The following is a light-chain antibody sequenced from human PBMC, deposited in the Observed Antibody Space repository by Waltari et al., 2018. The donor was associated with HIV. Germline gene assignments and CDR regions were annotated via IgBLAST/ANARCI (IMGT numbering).Light chain of an antibody. CDR2: GNN. J-gene: IGLJ2*01. CDR3: SAWDRSLSAVV. CDR1: SDNVGNQG. V-gene: IGLV10-54*04. Sequence: QAGLTQPHSVSKGLRQTATLTCTGNSDNVGNQGATWLQQHQGHPPKLLFYGNNNRRSGISERFSASRSGNTASLTITGLQPEDEADYFCSAWDRSLSAVVFGGGTTLIVL.